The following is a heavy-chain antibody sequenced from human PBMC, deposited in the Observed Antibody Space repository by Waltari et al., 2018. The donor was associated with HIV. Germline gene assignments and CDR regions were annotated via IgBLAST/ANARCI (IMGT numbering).Heavy chain of an antibody. Sequence: EVQVLESGGGLVQPGGSLRLSCAASGFTFSNYAMSWVRRAPGKGLGWLSSISGRGGSTNYADAVKGRFTISRDNSKNTLSLQMISLRAEDTAVYYCAKGRFVDLGYASAQYYYGLDVWGQGTTVTVSS. J-gene: IGHJ6*02. V-gene: IGHV3-23*01. CDR2: ISGRGGST. D-gene: IGHD3-10*01. CDR1: GFTFSNYA. CDR3: AKGRFVDLGYASAQYYYGLDV.